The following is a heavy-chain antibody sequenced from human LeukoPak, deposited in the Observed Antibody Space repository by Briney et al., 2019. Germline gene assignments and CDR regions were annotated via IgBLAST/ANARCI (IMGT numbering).Heavy chain of an antibody. CDR2: FDPEDGET. CDR3: ATRPSVLLWFGELLLLD. J-gene: IGHJ4*02. D-gene: IGHD3-10*01. V-gene: IGHV1-24*01. Sequence: ASVKVSCKVSGYTLTELSMHWVGQAPGKGLEWMGGFDPEDGETIYAQKFQGRVTMTEDTSTDTAYMELSSLRSEDTAVYYCATRPSVLLWFGELLLLDWGQGTLVTVSS. CDR1: GYTLTELS.